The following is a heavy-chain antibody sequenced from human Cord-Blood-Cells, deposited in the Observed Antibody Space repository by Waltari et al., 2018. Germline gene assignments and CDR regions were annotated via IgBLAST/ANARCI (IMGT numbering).Heavy chain of an antibody. Sequence: GAGLLKPSETLSLTCAVYGGSFSGYYWSWIRQPPGKGLEWIGEINHSGSTNYNPSLKSRVTISVDTSKNQFSLKLSSVTAADTAVYYCARGRYSSSWYRAFDIWGQGTMVTVSS. CDR2: INHSGST. V-gene: IGHV4-34*01. CDR3: ARGRYSSSWYRAFDI. D-gene: IGHD6-13*01. CDR1: GGSFSGYY. J-gene: IGHJ3*02.